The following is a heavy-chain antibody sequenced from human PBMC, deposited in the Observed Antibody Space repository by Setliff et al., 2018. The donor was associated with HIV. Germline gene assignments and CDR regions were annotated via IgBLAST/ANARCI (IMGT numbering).Heavy chain of an antibody. CDR3: ASHLPPYSGNFDY. Sequence: SETLSLTCTVSGGSISSSSYYWGWIRQPPGKGLEWIGSLYYSGTTYYNPSLKSRVTISVDTSKNQISLKLSSVTAADTAVYYCASHLPPYSGNFDYWGHGTLVTVSP. CDR1: GGSISSSSYY. D-gene: IGHD1-26*01. CDR2: LYYSGTT. J-gene: IGHJ4*01. V-gene: IGHV4-39*01.